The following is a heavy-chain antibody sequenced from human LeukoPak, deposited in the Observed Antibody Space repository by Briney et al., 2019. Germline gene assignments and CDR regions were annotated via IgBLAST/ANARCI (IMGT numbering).Heavy chain of an antibody. CDR2: TSWNSGSI. D-gene: IGHD3-10*01. V-gene: IGHV3-9*01. Sequence: PGRSLRLSCAASGFTFDDYDMHWVRQAPGKGLEWVTGTSWNSGSIGYADSVKGRFTISRDNAKNSLYLQMNSLRAEDTALYYCAKDRGFHGSGPQQFDPWGQGTLVTVSS. CDR1: GFTFDDYD. CDR3: AKDRGFHGSGPQQFDP. J-gene: IGHJ5*02.